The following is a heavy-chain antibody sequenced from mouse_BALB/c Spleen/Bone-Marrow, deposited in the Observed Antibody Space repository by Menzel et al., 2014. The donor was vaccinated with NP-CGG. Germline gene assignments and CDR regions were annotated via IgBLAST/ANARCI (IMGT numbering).Heavy chain of an antibody. CDR1: GYTFTDYT. J-gene: IGHJ2*01. D-gene: IGHD2-14*01. V-gene: IGHV1-18*01. CDR2: INPNIGGT. Sequence: EVKRVESGPELVKPGASVKISCKTSGYTFTDYTMHWVKQSHGKSLEWIGHINPNIGGTNYNQKFKGKATLTLDKSPRTAYMELRSLTSEDSAVYYCTRSRYGDYWGQGTTLTVSS. CDR3: TRSRYGDY.